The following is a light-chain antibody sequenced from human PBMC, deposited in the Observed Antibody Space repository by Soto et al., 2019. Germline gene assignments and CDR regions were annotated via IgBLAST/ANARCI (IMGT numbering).Light chain of an antibody. CDR2: DIS. Sequence: IVMTQSPATLSVSPGERATLSCRASHSIRSNLAWYQQKPGQAPRLLIYDISTRATGVPARFSGSGSGTEFTLTISSLQSEDFAVYYCQQYNIWWAFGQGTKVEIK. V-gene: IGKV3-15*01. CDR3: QQYNIWWA. CDR1: HSIRSN. J-gene: IGKJ1*01.